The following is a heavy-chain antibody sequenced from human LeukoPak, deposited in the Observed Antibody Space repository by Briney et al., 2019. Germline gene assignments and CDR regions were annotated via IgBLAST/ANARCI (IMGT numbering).Heavy chain of an antibody. J-gene: IGHJ6*03. D-gene: IGHD2-15*01. CDR2: INHTGTT. CDR3: ARGAADRNTYYYYIDV. V-gene: IGHV4-34*01. Sequence: SETLSLTCAVYGASFNTYYWNWIRQSPGKGLEWIGEINHTGTTNYNPSLKSRVTISVDTSKNQFSLKLSSVTAADTAIYYCARGAADRNTYYYYIDVWGKGTTVTVSS. CDR1: GASFNTYY.